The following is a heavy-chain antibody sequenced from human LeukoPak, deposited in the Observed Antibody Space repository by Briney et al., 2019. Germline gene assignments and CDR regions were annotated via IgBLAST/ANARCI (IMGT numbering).Heavy chain of an antibody. CDR3: ARQLSIAAAGRAFDY. Sequence: SETLSLTCTVSGGSISSYYWSWIRQPPGKGLEWIGYIYYSGSTNYNPSLKSRVTISVDTSKNQFSLKLSSVTAADTAVYYCARQLSIAAAGRAFDYWGQGTLVTVSS. CDR2: IYYSGST. J-gene: IGHJ4*02. D-gene: IGHD6-13*01. CDR1: GGSISSYY. V-gene: IGHV4-59*08.